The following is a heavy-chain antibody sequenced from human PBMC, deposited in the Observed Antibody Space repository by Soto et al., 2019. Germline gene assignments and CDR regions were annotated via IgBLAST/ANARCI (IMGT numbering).Heavy chain of an antibody. CDR1: GCTFTNYA. CDR2: IIPIFGTA. Sequence: ASVKVSCKASGCTFTNYAVSWVRQAPGQRLEWMGSIIPIFGTANYAQKFQGRVTITADEFTSTAYMELSNLRSEDTAVYYCARTAYTSMNNHWFDCWGQGTLVTVSS. D-gene: IGHD5-18*01. CDR3: ARTAYTSMNNHWFDC. J-gene: IGHJ5*01. V-gene: IGHV1-69*13.